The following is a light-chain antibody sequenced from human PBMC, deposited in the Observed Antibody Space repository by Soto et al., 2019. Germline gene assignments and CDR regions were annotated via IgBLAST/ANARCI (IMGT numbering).Light chain of an antibody. J-gene: IGKJ1*01. CDR3: QQYGSSPWT. Sequence: EIVSTQSPSTLSLSPGERATLSCRASQSVSNNYLAWYQQKPGQAPRLLIYGASNRATGIPDRFSGSGSGTDFTLTISRLEPEDFALYYCQQYGSSPWTFGQGTKVDIK. CDR2: GAS. V-gene: IGKV3-20*01. CDR1: QSVSNNY.